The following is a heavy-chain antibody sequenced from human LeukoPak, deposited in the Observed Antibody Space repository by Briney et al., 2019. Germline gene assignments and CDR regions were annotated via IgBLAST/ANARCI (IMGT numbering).Heavy chain of an antibody. Sequence: PSETLSLTCTVSGGSISSYYWSWIRQPPGKGLEWIGYIYYGGSTNYNPSLKSRVTISLDTSKNQVSLKMTSVTAADTAVYYCAREDLLRGTAFDIWGQGTMVSVSS. CDR3: AREDLLRGTAFDI. CDR2: IYYGGST. D-gene: IGHD3-10*01. V-gene: IGHV4-59*01. CDR1: GGSISSYY. J-gene: IGHJ3*02.